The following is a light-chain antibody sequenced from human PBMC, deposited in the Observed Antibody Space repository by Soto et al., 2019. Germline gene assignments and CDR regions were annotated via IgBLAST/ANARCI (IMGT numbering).Light chain of an antibody. CDR1: QSILSSSNNKNY. J-gene: IGKJ4*01. V-gene: IGKV4-1*01. CDR3: QQYYGTPIT. CDR2: WAS. Sequence: DIVMTQSPDSLAVSLGERATINCKSSQSILSSSNNKNYLGWYQKKPGQPPKLLIYWASTRESGVPDRLSGSGCGTDFTLTISSLQAEDVALYYCQQYYGTPITFGGGTKVEIK.